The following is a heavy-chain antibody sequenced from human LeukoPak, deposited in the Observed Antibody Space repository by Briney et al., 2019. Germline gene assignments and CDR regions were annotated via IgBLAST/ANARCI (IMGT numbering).Heavy chain of an antibody. Sequence: GASVKVSCKASGGTFSSYAISWVRRAPGQGLEWMGGIIPIFGTANYAQKFQGRVTITADESTSTAYMELSSLRSEDTAVYYCARGANPYYYYGMDVWGQGTTVTVSS. V-gene: IGHV1-69*13. CDR1: GGTFSSYA. CDR3: ARGANPYYYYGMDV. J-gene: IGHJ6*02. CDR2: IIPIFGTA.